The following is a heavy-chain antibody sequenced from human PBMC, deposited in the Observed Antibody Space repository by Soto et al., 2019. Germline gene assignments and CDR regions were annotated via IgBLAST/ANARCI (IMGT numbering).Heavy chain of an antibody. V-gene: IGHV3-23*01. CDR2: ISGSGGST. Sequence: SGGSLRLSCAASGFTFSSYAMSWVRQAPGKGLEWVSAISGSGGSTYYADSVKGRFTISRDNSKNTLYLQMNSLRAEDTAVYYCAKMGRINYYDSSGYYYSYAFDIWGQGTMVTVSS. CDR1: GFTFSSYA. CDR3: AKMGRINYYDSSGYYYSYAFDI. D-gene: IGHD3-22*01. J-gene: IGHJ3*02.